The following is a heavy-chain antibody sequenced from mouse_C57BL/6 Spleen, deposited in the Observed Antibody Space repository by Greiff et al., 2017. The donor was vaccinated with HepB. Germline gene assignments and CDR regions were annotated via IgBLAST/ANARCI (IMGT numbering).Heavy chain of an antibody. Sequence: EVHLVESGAELVKPGASVKLSCTASGFNIKDYYMHWVKQRTEQGLEWIGRIDPEDGETKYAPKFQGKATITADTSSNTAYLQLSSLTSEDTAVYYCASPYGSSYGWFAYWGQGTLVTVSA. D-gene: IGHD1-1*01. V-gene: IGHV14-2*01. J-gene: IGHJ3*01. CDR3: ASPYGSSYGWFAY. CDR2: IDPEDGET. CDR1: GFNIKDYY.